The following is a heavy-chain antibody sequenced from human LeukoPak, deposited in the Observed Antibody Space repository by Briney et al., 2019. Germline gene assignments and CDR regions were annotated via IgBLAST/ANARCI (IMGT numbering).Heavy chain of an antibody. CDR2: IIPIFGTA. J-gene: IGHJ6*02. V-gene: IGHV1-69*05. D-gene: IGHD6-13*01. CDR3: ARTPLAAGTGMDV. Sequence: ASVKVSCKASGGTFSSYAISWVRQAPGQGLEWMGGIIPIFGTANYAQKFQGRVTMTRNTSISTAYMELSSLRSEDTAVYYCARTPLAAGTGMDVWGQGTTVTVSS. CDR1: GGTFSSYA.